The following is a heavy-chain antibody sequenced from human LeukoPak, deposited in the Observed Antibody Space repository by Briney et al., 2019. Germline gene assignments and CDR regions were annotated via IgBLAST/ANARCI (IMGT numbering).Heavy chain of an antibody. Sequence: GGSLRLSCAASGFTFSSYDRNWVRQAPGKGLEWVSSISSGGYTIYYADSVKGRFTISRDNAKNSLFLQMNSLRAEDTAVYYCARVRGYSGYVLGYWLDPWGQGTLVTVSS. D-gene: IGHD5-12*01. CDR3: ARVRGYSGYVLGYWLDP. V-gene: IGHV3-48*03. J-gene: IGHJ5*02. CDR2: ISSGGYTI. CDR1: GFTFSSYD.